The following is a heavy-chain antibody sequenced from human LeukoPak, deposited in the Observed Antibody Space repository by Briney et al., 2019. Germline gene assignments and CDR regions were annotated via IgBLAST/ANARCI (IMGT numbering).Heavy chain of an antibody. J-gene: IGHJ5*02. Sequence: SQTLSLTCAISGDSVSSNSVTWNWIRQSPSRGLECLGRTYYRSTWYNDYAVSVRGRITVNPDTSKNQFSLHLYSVTPEDTAVYYCARRLTQYDCFDPWGQGILVTVSS. CDR3: ARRLTQYDCFDP. CDR1: GDSVSSNSVT. D-gene: IGHD2-2*01. V-gene: IGHV6-1*01. CDR2: TYYRSTWYN.